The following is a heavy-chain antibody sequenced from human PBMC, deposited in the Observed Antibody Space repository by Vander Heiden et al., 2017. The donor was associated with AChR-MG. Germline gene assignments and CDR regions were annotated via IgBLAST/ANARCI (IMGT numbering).Heavy chain of an antibody. CDR2: ISWNSGSI. D-gene: IGHD6-19*01. CDR3: AKDKAVAGYWYFDL. V-gene: IGHV3-9*01. J-gene: IGHJ2*01. Sequence: EVQLVESGGGLVQPGRSLRLSCAASGFTFDDYAMHWVRQAPGKGLEWVSGISWNSGSIGYADSVKGRFTISRDNAKNSLYLQMNSLRAEDTALYYCAKDKAVAGYWYFDLWGRGTLVTVSS. CDR1: GFTFDDYA.